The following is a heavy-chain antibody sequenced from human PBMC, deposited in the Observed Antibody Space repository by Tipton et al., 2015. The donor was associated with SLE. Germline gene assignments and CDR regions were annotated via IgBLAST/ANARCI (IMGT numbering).Heavy chain of an antibody. CDR2: IYYSGST. Sequence: LRLSCTVSGGSISSYYWSWIRQPPGKGLEWIGYIYYSGSTNYNPSLKSRVTISVDTSKNQFSLKLSSVTAADTAVYYCAARRSGAFDIWGQGTMVTVSS. CDR1: GGSISSYY. J-gene: IGHJ3*02. D-gene: IGHD6-19*01. CDR3: AARRSGAFDI. V-gene: IGHV4-59*01.